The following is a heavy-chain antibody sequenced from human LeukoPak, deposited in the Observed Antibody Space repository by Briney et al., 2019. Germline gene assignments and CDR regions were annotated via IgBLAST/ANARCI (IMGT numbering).Heavy chain of an antibody. Sequence: GGSLRLSCAASGFTFSSYSMSWVRQAPGKGLEWVSSISSSSSYIYYADSVKGRFTISRDNAKNSLYLQMNSLRAEDTAVYYCARAGTTVAPGYWGQGTLVTVSS. V-gene: IGHV3-21*01. CDR1: GFTFSSYS. D-gene: IGHD1/OR15-1a*01. CDR2: ISSSSSYI. J-gene: IGHJ4*02. CDR3: ARAGTTVAPGY.